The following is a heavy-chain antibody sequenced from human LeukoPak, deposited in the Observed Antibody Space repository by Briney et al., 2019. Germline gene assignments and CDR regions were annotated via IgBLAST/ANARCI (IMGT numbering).Heavy chain of an antibody. Sequence: GASLRLSCAASGFTFSNYAMNWVRQTPGKGLEWVLSIGGGGGSTYYADSVKGRFTISRDNSKNMLYLHKNNLRAGDTALYYCAKSIVVVPDASDIWGQGTMVTVSS. CDR2: IGGGGGST. CDR1: GFTFSNYA. D-gene: IGHD2-2*01. J-gene: IGHJ3*02. V-gene: IGHV3-23*01. CDR3: AKSIVVVPDASDI.